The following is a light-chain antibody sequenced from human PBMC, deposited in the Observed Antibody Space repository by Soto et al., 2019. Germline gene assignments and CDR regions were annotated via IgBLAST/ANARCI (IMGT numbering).Light chain of an antibody. CDR2: DVS. CDR3: SSYTSSSTLCV. V-gene: IGLV2-14*01. CDR1: RSDIGGYNY. Sequence: SLLTQPASVSGSPGQSITISCTGKRSDIGGYNYVSWYQQHPGKAPKLMIYDVSNRPSGVSNRFSGSKSGNTASLTISGLQAEDEADYYCSSYTSSSTLCVFGTGTKFTVL. J-gene: IGLJ1*01.